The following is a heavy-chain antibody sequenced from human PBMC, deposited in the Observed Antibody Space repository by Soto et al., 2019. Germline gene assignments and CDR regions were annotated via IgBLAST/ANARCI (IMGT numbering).Heavy chain of an antibody. J-gene: IGHJ4*02. D-gene: IGHD6-13*01. CDR2: ISYDGSNK. CDR3: ANLGSSWYGY. Sequence: PGGSLRLSCAASGFAFSSYGMHWVRQAPGKGLEWVAVISYDGSNKYYADSVKGRFTISRDNSKNTLYLQMNSLRAEDTAVYYCANLGSSWYGYWGQGTLVTVSS. V-gene: IGHV3-30*18. CDR1: GFAFSSYG.